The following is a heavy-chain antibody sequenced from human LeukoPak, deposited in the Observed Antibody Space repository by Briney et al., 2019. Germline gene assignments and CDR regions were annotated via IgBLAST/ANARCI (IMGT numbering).Heavy chain of an antibody. D-gene: IGHD3-9*01. V-gene: IGHV4-4*07. CDR2: IYTSGST. J-gene: IGHJ4*02. CDR3: ARGAGRYFDPYYFDY. Sequence: SETLSLTCTVSGGSISSYYWSWIRQPAGKGLEWIGRIYTSGSTNYNPSLKSRVTMSVDTSKNQFSLKLSSVTAADTAVYYCARGAGRYFDPYYFDYWGQGTLVTVSS. CDR1: GGSISSYY.